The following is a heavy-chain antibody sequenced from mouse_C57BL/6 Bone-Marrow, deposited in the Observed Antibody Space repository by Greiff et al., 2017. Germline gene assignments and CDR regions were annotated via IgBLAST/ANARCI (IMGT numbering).Heavy chain of an antibody. V-gene: IGHV3-6*01. CDR3: AREGLYYYGSSLYYFDY. CDR1: GYSITSGYY. D-gene: IGHD1-1*01. Sequence: EVQVVESGPGLVKPSQSLSLTCSVTGYSITSGYYWNWIRQFPGNKLEWMGYISYDGSNNYNPSLKNRISITRDTSKNQFFLKWNSVTTEDTATYYCAREGLYYYGSSLYYFDYWGQGTTLTVSS. J-gene: IGHJ2*01. CDR2: ISYDGSN.